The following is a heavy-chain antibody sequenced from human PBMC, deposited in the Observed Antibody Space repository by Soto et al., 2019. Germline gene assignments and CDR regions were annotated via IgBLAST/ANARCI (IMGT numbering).Heavy chain of an antibody. CDR3: AKENPHREAWIQLWGLFDY. CDR2: ISGSGGST. CDR1: GFTFSSYA. V-gene: IGHV3-23*01. D-gene: IGHD5-18*01. J-gene: IGHJ4*02. Sequence: GGSLRLSCAASGFTFSSYAMSWVRQAPGKGLEWVSAISGSGGSTYYADSVKGRFTISRDNSKNTLYLQMNSLRAEDTAVYYCAKENPHREAWIQLWGLFDYWGQGTLVTVSS.